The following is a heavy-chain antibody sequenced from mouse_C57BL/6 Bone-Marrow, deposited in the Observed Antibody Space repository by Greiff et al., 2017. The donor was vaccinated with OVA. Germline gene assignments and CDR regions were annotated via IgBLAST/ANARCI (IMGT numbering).Heavy chain of an antibody. J-gene: IGHJ3*01. CDR2: IYPGDGDT. V-gene: IGHV1-82*01. CDR3: ARGDYGNSFAY. D-gene: IGHD2-1*01. Sequence: VQVVESGPELVKPGASVKISCKASGYAFSSSWMNWVKQRPGKGLEWIGRIYPGDGDTNYNGKFKGKATLTADKSSSTAYMQLSSLTSEDSAVYFCARGDYGNSFAYWGQGTLVTVSA. CDR1: GYAFSSSW.